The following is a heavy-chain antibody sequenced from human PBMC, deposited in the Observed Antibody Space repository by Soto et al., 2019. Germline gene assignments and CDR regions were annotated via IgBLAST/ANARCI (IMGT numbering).Heavy chain of an antibody. CDR2: VYYSGSS. CDR3: ARLGYSGYLDY. J-gene: IGHJ4*02. D-gene: IGHD5-12*01. V-gene: IGHV4-30-4*01. Sequence: SETLSLTCTVSGGSISSGDYYWSWIRQPPGKGLEWIGYVYYSGSSYYNPSLKGRVAISVDTSKNQFSLKLSSVTAADTAVYYCARLGYSGYLDYWGQGTLVTVSS. CDR1: GGSISSGDYY.